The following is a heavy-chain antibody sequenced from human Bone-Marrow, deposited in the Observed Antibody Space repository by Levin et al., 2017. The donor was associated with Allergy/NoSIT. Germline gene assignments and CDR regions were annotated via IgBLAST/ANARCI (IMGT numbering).Heavy chain of an antibody. CDR1: GGSFSGYY. V-gene: IGHV4-34*01. D-gene: IGHD6-19*01. Sequence: SQTLSLTCAVYGGSFSGYYWSWIRQPPGKGLEWIGEINHSGSTNYNPSLKSRVTISVDTSKNQFSLKLSSVTAADTAVYYCARGPGKTPRGRKSYYSSGMVGAFDIWGQGTMVTVSS. CDR3: ARGPGKTPRGRKSYYSSGMVGAFDI. CDR2: INHSGST. J-gene: IGHJ3*02.